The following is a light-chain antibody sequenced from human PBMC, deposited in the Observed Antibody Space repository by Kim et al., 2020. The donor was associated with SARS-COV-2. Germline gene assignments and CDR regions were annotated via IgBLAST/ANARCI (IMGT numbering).Light chain of an antibody. CDR2: DNN. CDR3: GTWDSSLSAGRE. V-gene: IGLV1-51*01. J-gene: IGLJ3*02. CDR1: SSNIGNNY. Sequence: KVTISCSGSSSNIGNNYVSWYQQLPGTAPKLLIYDNNKRPSGIPDRFSGSKSGTSATLGITGLQTGDEADYYCGTWDSSLSAGREFGGGTQLTVL.